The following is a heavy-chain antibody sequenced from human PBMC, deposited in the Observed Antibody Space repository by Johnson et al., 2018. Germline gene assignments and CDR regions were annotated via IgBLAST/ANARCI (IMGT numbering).Heavy chain of an antibody. Sequence: QVQLQESGPGLVKPSETLSLPCSVSGDSISTYYWSWIRQPPGKGLELIGYVHYTGRTNYNPPLKSRVTISADLSKNQLSLKLRSVTAADTAVYYCARVDGSGSYPYYYYYYMDVWGKGTTVTVSS. D-gene: IGHD3-10*01. V-gene: IGHV4-59*12. CDR2: VHYTGRT. J-gene: IGHJ6*03. CDR1: GDSISTYY. CDR3: ARVDGSGSYPYYYYYYMDV.